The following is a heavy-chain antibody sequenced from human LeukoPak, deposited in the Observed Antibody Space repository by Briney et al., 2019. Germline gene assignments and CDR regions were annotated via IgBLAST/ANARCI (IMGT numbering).Heavy chain of an antibody. J-gene: IGHJ6*03. CDR2: ISSSSSYI. V-gene: IGHV3-21*01. D-gene: IGHD3-22*01. CDR1: GFTFSSYS. CDR3: AREFSDSSGYYVQGRYMDV. Sequence: PGVSLRLSCAASGFTFSSYSMNCLRQAPGEGLEWVSSISSSSSYIYYADSVKGRFSISRDNAKNSLYLQMNSLRAEDTAVYYCAREFSDSSGYYVQGRYMDVWGKGTTVTVSS.